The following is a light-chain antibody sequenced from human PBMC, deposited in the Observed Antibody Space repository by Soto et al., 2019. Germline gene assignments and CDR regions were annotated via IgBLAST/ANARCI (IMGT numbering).Light chain of an antibody. CDR2: GAS. V-gene: IGKV3-11*01. J-gene: IGKJ5*01. Sequence: ETVSTQSPSSVSLYPGERATLTCRASQSVDSYLVWYQQKPGQAPRLLIFGASNRATGIPARFSGSGSGTDFTLTINSLEPEDFAVYYCQQRSSWPITFGQGTRLEI. CDR1: QSVDSY. CDR3: QQRSSWPIT.